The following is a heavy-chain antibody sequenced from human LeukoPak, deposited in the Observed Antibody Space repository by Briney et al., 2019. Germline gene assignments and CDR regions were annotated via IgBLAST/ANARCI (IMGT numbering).Heavy chain of an antibody. J-gene: IGHJ5*02. V-gene: IGHV1-69*13. CDR3: ARRSSSWYNWFDP. D-gene: IGHD6-13*01. Sequence: SVKVSCKASGGTFSSYAISWVRQAPGQGLEWMGGIILIFGTANYAQKFQGRVTITADESTSTAYMELSSLRSEDTAVYYCARRSSSWYNWFDPWGQGTLVTVSS. CDR1: GGTFSSYA. CDR2: IILIFGTA.